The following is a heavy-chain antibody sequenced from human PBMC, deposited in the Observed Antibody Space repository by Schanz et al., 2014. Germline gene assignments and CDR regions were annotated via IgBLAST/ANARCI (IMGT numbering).Heavy chain of an antibody. Sequence: EVQVVESGGGLVRPGGSLRLSCSGFTVSAYSANWVRQAPGKGLEWVSTSASDTFYADSVKGRFTISRDNSQNTLYLQMISLGVDDTAVYYCARNWKGYHILGRPGWSDGMDVWGQGTTVTVSS. J-gene: IGHJ6*02. CDR2: TSASDT. CDR1: GFTVSAYS. D-gene: IGHD3-3*01. V-gene: IGHV3-21*02. CDR3: ARNWKGYHILGRPGWSDGMDV.